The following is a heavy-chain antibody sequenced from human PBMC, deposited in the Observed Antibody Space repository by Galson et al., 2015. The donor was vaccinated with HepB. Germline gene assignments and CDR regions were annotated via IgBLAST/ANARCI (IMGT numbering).Heavy chain of an antibody. CDR1: GGTFSSHT. CDR3: VRQYDTSGYCAY. D-gene: IGHD3-22*01. CDR2: IIPIFGSG. J-gene: IGHJ4*02. V-gene: IGHV1-69*13. Sequence: SVKVSCKASGGTFSSHTSSWVRQAPGQGLEWMGGIIPIFGSGNYAQKLQGRVTITADASKSTTYMELSSLRSEDTAVYYCVRQYDTSGYCAYWGQGTLVTVSS.